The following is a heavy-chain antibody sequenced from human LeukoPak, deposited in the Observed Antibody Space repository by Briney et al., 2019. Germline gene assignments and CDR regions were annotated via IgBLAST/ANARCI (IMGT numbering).Heavy chain of an antibody. CDR1: GDSIYSSY. D-gene: IGHD2-21*02. CDR2: VYTSGIT. CDR3: ARDKTATGYFDY. J-gene: IGHJ4*02. V-gene: IGHV4-4*07. Sequence: SETLSLTCTVSGDSIYSSYWTWIRQPAGKGLKWIGRVYTSGITKYNPSLKSRVTISVDKSKSQFSLQVHSVTAAVTAVHYCARDKTATGYFDYWGQGALVTVSS.